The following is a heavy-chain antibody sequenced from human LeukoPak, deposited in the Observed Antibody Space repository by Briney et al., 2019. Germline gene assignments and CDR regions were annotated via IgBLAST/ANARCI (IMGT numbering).Heavy chain of an antibody. V-gene: IGHV4-30-4*01. CDR2: IYYTGST. CDR3: ARGKVFGGVVVRVFSDF. Sequence: SETLSLTCSVSGGSINSGDSYWSWIRQPPGKGLEWIGYIYYTGSTYYNPSLKSRVTISIDTSKNQFSLKLSSVTAADTAVYYCARGKVFGGVVVRVFSDFWGQGTLVTVSS. CDR1: GGSINSGDSY. J-gene: IGHJ4*02. D-gene: IGHD3-16*02.